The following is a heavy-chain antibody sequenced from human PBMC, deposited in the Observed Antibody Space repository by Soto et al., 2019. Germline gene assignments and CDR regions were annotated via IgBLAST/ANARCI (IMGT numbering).Heavy chain of an antibody. V-gene: IGHV3-74*01. D-gene: IGHD5-12*01. CDR2: ITPDGSYT. CDR1: GFTFSNYW. Sequence: EVLFVESGGGLVQPGGSLRLSCATSGFTFSNYWMHWVRQAPGKGLMWVARITPDGSYTAYAGSVKGRFTISRDNPKNALAQQLNGLRAENTAIYCCARDLIIVDTPGDDFDYWGQGSLVAVSS. J-gene: IGHJ4*02. CDR3: ARDLIIVDTPGDDFDY.